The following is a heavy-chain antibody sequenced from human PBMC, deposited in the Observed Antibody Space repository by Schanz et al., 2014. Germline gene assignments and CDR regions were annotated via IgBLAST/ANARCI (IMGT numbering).Heavy chain of an antibody. CDR2: ISGSGGST. Sequence: EVQLLESGGGLVQPGGSLRLSCAASGFTFSSYAMSWVRQAPGKGLEWVLAISGSGGSTYYADSVKGRFTISRDNSKNTLYLQMNSLRAEDTAVYYCAKGRFGELRAFDIWGQGTMVTVSS. V-gene: IGHV3-23*01. CDR1: GFTFSSYA. CDR3: AKGRFGELRAFDI. D-gene: IGHD3-10*01. J-gene: IGHJ3*02.